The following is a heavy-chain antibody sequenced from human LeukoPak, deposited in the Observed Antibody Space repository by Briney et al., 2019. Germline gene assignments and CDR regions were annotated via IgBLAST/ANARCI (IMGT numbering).Heavy chain of an antibody. V-gene: IGHV3-23*01. D-gene: IGHD6-19*01. J-gene: IGHJ4*02. CDR3: ARDPGGGSSGWPLFDY. Sequence: GGSLRLSCAASGFTFDDYAMHWVRQAPGKGLEWVSAISGSGGSTYYADSVKGRFTISRDNSKNTLYLQMNSLRAEDTAVYYCARDPGGGSSGWPLFDYWGQGTLVTVSS. CDR1: GFTFDDYA. CDR2: ISGSGGST.